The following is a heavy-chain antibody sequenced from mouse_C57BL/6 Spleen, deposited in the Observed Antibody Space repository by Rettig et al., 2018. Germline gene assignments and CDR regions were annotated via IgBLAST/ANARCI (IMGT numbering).Heavy chain of an antibody. CDR2: IDPSDSYT. CDR3: ARRYGNYGYFDY. Sequence: GVIDPSDSYTNYNQKFKGKATLTVDTSSSTAYMQLSSLTSEDSAVYYCARRYGNYGYFDYWGQGTTLTVSS. V-gene: IGHV1-59*01. J-gene: IGHJ2*01. D-gene: IGHD2-1*01.